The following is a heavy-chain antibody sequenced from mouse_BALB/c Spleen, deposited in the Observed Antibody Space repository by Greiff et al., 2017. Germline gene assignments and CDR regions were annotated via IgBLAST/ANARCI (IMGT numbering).Heavy chain of an antibody. V-gene: IGHV1-14*01. J-gene: IGHJ2*01. CDR2: INPYNDGT. CDR1: GYTFTSYV. CDR3: ARYSSSSFDY. Sequence: VHVKQSGPELVKPGASVKMSCKASGYTFTSYVMHWVKQKPGQGLEWIGYINPYNDGTKYNEKFKGKATLTSDKSSSTAYMELSSLTSEDSAVYYCARYSSSSFDYWGQGTTLTVSS. D-gene: IGHD1-1*01.